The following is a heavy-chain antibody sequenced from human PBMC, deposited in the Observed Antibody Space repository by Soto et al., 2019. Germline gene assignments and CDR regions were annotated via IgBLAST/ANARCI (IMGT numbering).Heavy chain of an antibody. J-gene: IGHJ4*02. Sequence: QITLKESGPTLVKPTQTLTLTCTFSGFSLSSSDVGVGWIRQPPGKALEWLALIYWDDDKRYSPSLKSRLTITKDTSRNQVVLTVTTLDPVDTATYYCVRASGGGNSAYFDYWGQGTLVTVSS. CDR2: IYWDDDK. CDR1: GFSLSSSDVG. CDR3: VRASGGGNSAYFDY. D-gene: IGHD2-21*02. V-gene: IGHV2-5*02.